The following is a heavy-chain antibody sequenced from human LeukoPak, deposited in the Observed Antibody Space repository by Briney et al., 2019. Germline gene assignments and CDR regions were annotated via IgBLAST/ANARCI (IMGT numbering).Heavy chain of an antibody. D-gene: IGHD5-12*01. J-gene: IGHJ6*02. CDR1: GGSVSSGSYY. CDR2: IYNSVRT. V-gene: IGHV4-61*01. CDR3: VRDLVATIDHYYYGMDV. Sequence: SETLSLTCTVSGGSVSSGSYYWSWIRQPPGKGREWIGYIYNSVRTNYNPSLKSRVTISVDTSKNQLSLKLSSVTAADTAVYFCVRDLVATIDHYYYGMDVWGQGTTVTVSS.